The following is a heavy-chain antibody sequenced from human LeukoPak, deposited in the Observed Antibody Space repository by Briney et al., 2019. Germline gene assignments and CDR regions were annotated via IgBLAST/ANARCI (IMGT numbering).Heavy chain of an antibody. Sequence: SGGSLRLSCAASGFTFDDYAMHWVRQAPGKGLEWVSGISWNSGSIGYADSVKGRFTISRDNAKNSLYLQMNSLRAEDTALYYCAKDFEYSSSSIDYWGQGTLVTVSS. V-gene: IGHV3-9*01. CDR3: AKDFEYSSSSIDY. D-gene: IGHD6-6*01. J-gene: IGHJ4*02. CDR1: GFTFDDYA. CDR2: ISWNSGSI.